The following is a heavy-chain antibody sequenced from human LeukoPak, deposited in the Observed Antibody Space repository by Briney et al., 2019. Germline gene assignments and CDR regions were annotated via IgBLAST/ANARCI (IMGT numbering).Heavy chain of an antibody. J-gene: IGHJ4*02. CDR2: ISYDGSNK. Sequence: PGGSLRLSCAASGFTFSSYGMHWVRQAPGKGLEWVAVISYDGSNKYYADSVKGRFTISRDNSKNSLYLQMNSLRAEDTALYYCAKALYPRVVVTTTASDYWGQGTLVTVSS. CDR1: GFTFSSYG. CDR3: AKALYPRVVVTTTASDY. V-gene: IGHV3-30*18. D-gene: IGHD2-21*02.